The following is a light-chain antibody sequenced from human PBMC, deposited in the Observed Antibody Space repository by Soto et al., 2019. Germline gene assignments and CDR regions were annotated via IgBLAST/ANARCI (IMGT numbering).Light chain of an antibody. CDR1: QTISYTS. J-gene: IGKJ3*01. CDR3: QHYDSSLFT. CDR2: AAY. Sequence: IVLTQSPGTLSLSPGEGASLSCRASQTISYTSLAWYQHTPGRAPRLLIYAAYSRAAGIPDRFSDSGSGTDFTLSISRLQPDDFAVYYCQHYDSSLFTFGPGTKVDIK. V-gene: IGKV3-20*01.